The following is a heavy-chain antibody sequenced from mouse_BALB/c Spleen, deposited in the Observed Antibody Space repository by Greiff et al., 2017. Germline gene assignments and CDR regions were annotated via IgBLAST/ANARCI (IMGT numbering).Heavy chain of an antibody. CDR2: IYPGGGYT. D-gene: IGHD2-1*01. J-gene: IGHJ2*01. CDR3: ARGGGNGYFDY. V-gene: IGHV1-63*02. CDR1: GYTFTNYW. Sequence: VQLQQSGAELVRPGTSVKISCKASGYTFTNYWLGWVKQRPGHGLEWIGDIYPGGGYTNYNEKFKGKATLTADTSSSTAYMQLSSLTSEDSAVYFCARGGGNGYFDYWGQGTTLTVSS.